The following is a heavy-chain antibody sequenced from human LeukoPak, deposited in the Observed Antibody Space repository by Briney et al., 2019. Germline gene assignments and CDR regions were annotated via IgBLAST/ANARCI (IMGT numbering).Heavy chain of an antibody. Sequence: GGSLRLSCAASGFIFSNYGMHWVRQAPGKGLEWVAVISYDGSNKYYADSVKGRFTISRDNSKNTLYLQMNSLRAEDTAVYYCARGIWSGGHYYLDSWGQGTQVTVSS. CDR2: ISYDGSNK. CDR1: GFIFSNYG. V-gene: IGHV3-30-3*01. D-gene: IGHD3-3*01. J-gene: IGHJ4*02. CDR3: ARGIWSGGHYYLDS.